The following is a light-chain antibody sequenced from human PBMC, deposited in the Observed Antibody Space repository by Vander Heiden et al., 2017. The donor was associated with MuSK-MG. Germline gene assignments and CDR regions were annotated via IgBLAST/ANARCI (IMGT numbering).Light chain of an antibody. CDR3: MQALKTPIT. CDR2: LGS. V-gene: IGKV2-28*01. J-gene: IGKJ5*01. Sequence: DIVMTQSPLSLLVTPGQPASISCRSSQSLLHSNGYNYLDWYLQKPGQSPQLLIYLGSNRASGVPDRFSGSGSGTDFTLKISRVEAEDFGVYYCMQALKTPITLGQGTRLEMK. CDR1: QSLLHSNGYNY.